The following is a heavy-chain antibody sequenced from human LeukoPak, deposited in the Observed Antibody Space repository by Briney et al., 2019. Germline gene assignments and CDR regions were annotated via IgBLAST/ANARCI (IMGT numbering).Heavy chain of an antibody. CDR1: GFTFSNYG. Sequence: GGSLSFYCAASGFTFSNYGIHWVGQAPGKGLEWVAVISYDGSNKYYAESVKGRFTISRDNSKNTLSLQMNSLRAEDTAVYYCAKGYGFDSSGSEYYFEYWGQGILVTVSS. CDR3: AKGYGFDSSGSEYYFEY. CDR2: ISYDGSNK. D-gene: IGHD3-22*01. J-gene: IGHJ4*02. V-gene: IGHV3-30*18.